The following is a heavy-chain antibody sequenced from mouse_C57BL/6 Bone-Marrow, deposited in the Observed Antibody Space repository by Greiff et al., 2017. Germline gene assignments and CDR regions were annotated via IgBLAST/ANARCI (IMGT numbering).Heavy chain of an antibody. CDR1: GFTFSSYA. Sequence: EVMLVESGGGLVKPGGSLKLSCAASGFTFSSYAMSWVRQTPEKRLEWVATISDGGSYTYYPDNVKGRFTISRDNAKNNLYLQMSHLKSEDTAMYYCAREGAGGAMDYWGQGTSVTVAS. CDR3: AREGAGGAMDY. D-gene: IGHD3-3*01. J-gene: IGHJ4*01. CDR2: ISDGGSYT. V-gene: IGHV5-4*01.